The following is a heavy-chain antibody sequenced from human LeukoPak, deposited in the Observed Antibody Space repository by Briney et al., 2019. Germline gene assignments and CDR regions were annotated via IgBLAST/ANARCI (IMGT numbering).Heavy chain of an antibody. J-gene: IGHJ4*02. Sequence: SETLSLTCTVSGGSISSGTYYWTWIRQHPGKALEWIGYVHNTGSTDYNPSLKNRVTISVATSENQFSLKLDSVTAADTAVYYCARQLAFCAGDCYSDYSDYWGRGTLVTVSS. CDR2: VHNTGST. V-gene: IGHV4-31*03. D-gene: IGHD2-21*02. CDR1: GGSISSGTYY. CDR3: ARQLAFCAGDCYSDYSDY.